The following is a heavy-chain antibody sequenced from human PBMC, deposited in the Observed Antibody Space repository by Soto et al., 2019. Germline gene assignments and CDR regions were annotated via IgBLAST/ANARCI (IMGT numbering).Heavy chain of an antibody. CDR2: IIPIFDTA. J-gene: IGHJ6*02. CDR1: GGTFSDYT. Sequence: SVKVSCKASGGTFSDYTINWVRQAPGQRLEWMGGIIPIFDTANYAEKFQGRVTITADESTSTSFMEVSSLRSEDTAVYYCARNGTLTGYSYGMDVWGQGTMVTVSS. D-gene: IGHD1-1*01. V-gene: IGHV1-69*13. CDR3: ARNGTLTGYSYGMDV.